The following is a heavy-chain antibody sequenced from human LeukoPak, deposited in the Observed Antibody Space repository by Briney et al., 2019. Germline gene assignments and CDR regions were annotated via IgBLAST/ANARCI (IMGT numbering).Heavy chain of an antibody. CDR3: ARDTKSGIAVAGTHY. CDR1: GFTFSSYA. Sequence: PGGSLRLSCAASGFTFSSYAMHWVRQAPGKGLEWVAVISYDGSNKYYADSVKGRFTISRDNSKNTLYLQMNSLRAEDTAVYYCARDTKSGIAVAGTHYWGQGTLVTVSS. CDR2: ISYDGSNK. V-gene: IGHV3-30*14. J-gene: IGHJ4*02. D-gene: IGHD6-19*01.